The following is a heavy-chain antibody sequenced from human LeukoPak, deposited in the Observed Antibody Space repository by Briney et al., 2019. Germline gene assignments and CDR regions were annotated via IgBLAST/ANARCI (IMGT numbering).Heavy chain of an antibody. V-gene: IGHV1-8*01. Sequence: ASVKVSCKASGYTFTNFDINWVRQATGQGPEWMGWMNPNSGDTGYARKFQGRVTMTRSTSITTAYMELSSLTSEDTAEYYCARSAFGSGVYFDYWGQGTLVTVSS. CDR3: ARSAFGSGVYFDY. CDR2: MNPNSGDT. CDR1: GYTFTNFD. D-gene: IGHD3-10*01. J-gene: IGHJ4*02.